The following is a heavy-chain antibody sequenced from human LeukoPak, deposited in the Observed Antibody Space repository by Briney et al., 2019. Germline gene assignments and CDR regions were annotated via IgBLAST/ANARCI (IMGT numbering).Heavy chain of an antibody. CDR1: GFTFSSYE. D-gene: IGHD1-26*01. Sequence: GGSLRLSCAASGFTFSSYEMNWVRQAPGKGLEWVSSISSSSSYIYYADSVKGRFTISRDNAKNSLYLQMNSLRAEDTAVYYCARAPSGSYAYWGQGTLVTVSS. J-gene: IGHJ4*02. V-gene: IGHV3-21*01. CDR3: ARAPSGSYAY. CDR2: ISSSSSYI.